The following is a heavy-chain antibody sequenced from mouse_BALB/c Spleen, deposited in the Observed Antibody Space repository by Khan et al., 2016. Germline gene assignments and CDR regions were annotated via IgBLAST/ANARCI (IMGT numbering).Heavy chain of an antibody. CDR2: ISYSGST. J-gene: IGHJ3*01. V-gene: IGHV3-2*02. CDR1: GYSITSDYA. CDR3: ARSSAY. Sequence: EVQLQESGPGLVKPSQSLSLTCTVTGYSITSDYAWNWIRQFPGNKLEWMGYISYSGSTSYNPSLTSRISITRDTSKNQFFLQLNSVTTEDTATYYCARSSAYWGQGTLVTVSA.